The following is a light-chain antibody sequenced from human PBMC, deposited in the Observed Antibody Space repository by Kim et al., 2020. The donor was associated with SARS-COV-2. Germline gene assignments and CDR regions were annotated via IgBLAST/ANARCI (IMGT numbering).Light chain of an antibody. CDR2: RSF. Sequence: ELTQPPSASATPGQRVTISCSGSDSNIGENYVYWFQQLPGAAPKLLIYRSFQRPSGVPDRFSGSKSGTSASMAISGLRSEDEADYYCATWDDSLSGVVFGGGTQLTVL. V-gene: IGLV1-47*01. J-gene: IGLJ2*01. CDR3: ATWDDSLSGVV. CDR1: DSNIGENY.